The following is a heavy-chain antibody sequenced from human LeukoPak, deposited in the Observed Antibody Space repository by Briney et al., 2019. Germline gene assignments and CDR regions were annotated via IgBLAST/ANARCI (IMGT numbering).Heavy chain of an antibody. Sequence: GESLKISCKGSGYNFSNYWIAWVRQMPGKGLEWMGIIYPNDSDTRYRPSFQGQVTISADKSISTAYLQWSSLKASDTAMYYCARLGGSYLDYWGQGTLVTVSS. V-gene: IGHV5-51*01. D-gene: IGHD1-26*01. CDR3: ARLGGSYLDY. CDR2: IYPNDSDT. J-gene: IGHJ4*02. CDR1: GYNFSNYW.